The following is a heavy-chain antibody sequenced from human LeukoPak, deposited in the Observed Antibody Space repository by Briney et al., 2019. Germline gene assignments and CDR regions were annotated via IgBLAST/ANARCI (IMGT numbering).Heavy chain of an antibody. J-gene: IGHJ4*02. V-gene: IGHV5-51*01. Sequence: GGSLEISCKGSGSRSTSYWIGWVRQMHGKGLEWMGIIYPGDSDTRYSPSFQGQVTISADKSISTAYLQWSSLKASDTAMYYCARHGYGDPALYFDYWGQGTLVTVSS. CDR3: ARHGYGDPALYFDY. D-gene: IGHD4-17*01. CDR1: GSRSTSYW. CDR2: IYPGDSDT.